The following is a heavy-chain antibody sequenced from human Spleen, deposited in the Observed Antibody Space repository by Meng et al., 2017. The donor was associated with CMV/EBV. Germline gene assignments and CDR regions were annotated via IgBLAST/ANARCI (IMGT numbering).Heavy chain of an antibody. Sequence: GESLKISCEASGFSFSYYYMTWIRQAPGKGLNWVSFINSDGRTTYYADSVKGRFTISRDNAKNSVYLQMNSLRAEDTAVYYCARDPRVKSYVVVPAASDYWGQGTMVTVSS. D-gene: IGHD2-2*01. J-gene: IGHJ4*02. CDR3: ARDPRVKSYVVVPAASDY. V-gene: IGHV3-11*04. CDR2: INSDGRTT. CDR1: GFSFSYYY.